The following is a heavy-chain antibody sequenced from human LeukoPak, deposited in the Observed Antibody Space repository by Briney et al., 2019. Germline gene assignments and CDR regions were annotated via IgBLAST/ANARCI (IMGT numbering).Heavy chain of an antibody. CDR2: IYHSGST. Sequence: SETLSLTCTVSGYSISSGYYWGWIRQPPGKGLEWIGCIYHSGSTYYNPSLKSRVTISVDTSKNQFSLKLSSVTAADTAVYYCARRASGVDWFDPWGQGTLVTVSS. V-gene: IGHV4-38-2*02. J-gene: IGHJ5*02. CDR1: GYSISSGYY. D-gene: IGHD2-15*01. CDR3: ARRASGVDWFDP.